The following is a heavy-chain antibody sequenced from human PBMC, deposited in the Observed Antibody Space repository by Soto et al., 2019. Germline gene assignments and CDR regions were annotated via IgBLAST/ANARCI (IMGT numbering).Heavy chain of an antibody. D-gene: IGHD2-21*02. J-gene: IGHJ5*02. CDR2: VYYTGST. CDR3: VRTARQGAVAPHWFDR. V-gene: IGHV4-30-4*01. Sequence: SETLSLTCTVPGASIRSTDYYWSWIRQAPGKGLEWIGYVYYTGSTYYNPSLMSRLTISVDTSKNQFSLKLTSVTAAETAVYYCVRTARQGAVAPHWFDRWGQGTQVTVSS. CDR1: GASIRSTDYY.